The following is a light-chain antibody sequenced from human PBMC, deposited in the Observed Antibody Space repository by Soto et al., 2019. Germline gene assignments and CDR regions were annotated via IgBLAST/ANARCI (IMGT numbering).Light chain of an antibody. CDR1: QSVSNN. Sequence: EIVMTQSPATLSVSPGERATLSCRASQSVSNNLAWYQQKPGQAPRLLIYHASTRATGIPARFSGSGSWTEFTLTISSLQSEDFAVYYCLQYNKWPLTFGGGTKVEIK. J-gene: IGKJ4*01. CDR2: HAS. CDR3: LQYNKWPLT. V-gene: IGKV3-15*01.